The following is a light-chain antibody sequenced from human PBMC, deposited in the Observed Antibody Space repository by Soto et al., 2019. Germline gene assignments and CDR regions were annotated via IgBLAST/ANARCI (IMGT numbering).Light chain of an antibody. CDR2: DVS. CDR1: ISDVGGYNY. J-gene: IGLJ1*01. CDR3: NSYRSTSTRYV. Sequence: QSALTQPASVSGSPGQSITISCTGTISDVGGYNYVSWCQQHPGEAPKLIVYDVSNRPSGVSHRFSGSKSGNTASLTISGLQAEDEADYYCNSYRSTSTRYVFGTGTKLTVL. V-gene: IGLV2-14*01.